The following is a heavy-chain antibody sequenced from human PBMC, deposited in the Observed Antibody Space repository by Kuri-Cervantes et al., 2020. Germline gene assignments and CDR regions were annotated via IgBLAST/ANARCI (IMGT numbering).Heavy chain of an antibody. D-gene: IGHD6-19*01. J-gene: IGHJ4*02. Sequence: SLKISCAASGFTFDDYAMHWVRQAPGKGLEWVSGISWNSGSIGYADSVKGRFTISRDNSKNTLYLQMNSLRAEDAAVYYCAVTVAGKFDYWGQGTLVTVSS. CDR1: GFTFDDYA. CDR2: ISWNSGSI. CDR3: AVTVAGKFDY. V-gene: IGHV3-9*01.